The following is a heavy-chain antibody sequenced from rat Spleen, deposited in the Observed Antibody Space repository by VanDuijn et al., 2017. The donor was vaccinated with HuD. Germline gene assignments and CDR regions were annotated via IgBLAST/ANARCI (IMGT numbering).Heavy chain of an antibody. D-gene: IGHD5-1*01. Sequence: QVQLKESGPGLVQPSQTLSLTCTVVGFSLTSYNVHWVRQPPGKGLEWMGVVWNTGGTRYKSALKSRLSISRDTSKSQVFLKMNSLQTEDSATYYCAREGKLGVRGYYFDYWGQGVMVTVSS. V-gene: IGHV2-41*01. CDR2: VWNTGGT. CDR1: GFSLTSYN. CDR3: AREGKLGVRGYYFDY. J-gene: IGHJ2*01.